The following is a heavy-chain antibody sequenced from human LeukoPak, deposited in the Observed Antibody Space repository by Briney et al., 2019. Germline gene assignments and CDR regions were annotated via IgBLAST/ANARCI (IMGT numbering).Heavy chain of an antibody. CDR1: GYTFTSYG. CDR3: ASTTVTNWFDP. V-gene: IGHV1-69*04. Sequence: ASVKVSCKASGYTFTSYGISWVRQAPGQGLEWMGRIIPILGIANYAQKFQGRVTITADKSTSTAYMELSSLRSEDTAVYYCASTTVTNWFDPWGQGTLVTVSS. J-gene: IGHJ5*02. D-gene: IGHD4-17*01. CDR2: IIPILGIA.